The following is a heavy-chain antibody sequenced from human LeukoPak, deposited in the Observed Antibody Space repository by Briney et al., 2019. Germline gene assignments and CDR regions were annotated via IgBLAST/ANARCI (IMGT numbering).Heavy chain of an antibody. CDR3: ARVVRGGEFDY. J-gene: IGHJ4*02. D-gene: IGHD3-10*01. CDR2: ISSSSSYI. CDR1: GFTFSSYS. V-gene: IGHV3-21*01. Sequence: GGSLRLSCAASGFTFSSYSMDWVRQAPGKGLEWVSSISSSSSYIYYADSVKGRFTISRDNAKNSLYLQMNSLRAEDTAVYYCARVVRGGEFDYWGQGTLVTVSS.